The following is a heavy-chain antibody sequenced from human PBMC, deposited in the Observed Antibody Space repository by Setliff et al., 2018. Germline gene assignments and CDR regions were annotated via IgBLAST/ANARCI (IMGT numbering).Heavy chain of an antibody. CDR1: GFTFSSYE. J-gene: IGHJ3*02. V-gene: IGHV3-48*03. D-gene: IGHD7-27*01. CDR2: IRSSGSTI. Sequence: LRLSCAASGFTFSSYEMNWVRQAPGKGLEWVSYIRSSGSTIYYADSVKGRFTISRDNAKKSLYLQMNSLRAEDTAVYYCARDRRPFNWGGNDAFDIWGQGTMVTVSS. CDR3: ARDRRPFNWGGNDAFDI.